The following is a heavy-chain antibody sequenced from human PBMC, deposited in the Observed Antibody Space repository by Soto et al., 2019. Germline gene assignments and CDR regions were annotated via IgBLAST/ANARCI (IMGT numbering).Heavy chain of an antibody. D-gene: IGHD1-26*01. Sequence: SETLSLTCTVSGGSISSGGYYWSWIRQHPGKGLEWIGYIYYSGSTYYNPSLKSRVTISVDTSKNQFSLKLSSVTAADTAVYYCARDAKVGASKGFDYWGQGTLVTVSS. V-gene: IGHV4-31*03. CDR3: ARDAKVGASKGFDY. CDR1: GGSISSGGYY. CDR2: IYYSGST. J-gene: IGHJ4*02.